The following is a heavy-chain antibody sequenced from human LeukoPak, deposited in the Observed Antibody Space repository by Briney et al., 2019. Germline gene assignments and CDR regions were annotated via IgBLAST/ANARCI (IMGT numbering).Heavy chain of an antibody. D-gene: IGHD1-26*01. V-gene: IGHV3-21*01. CDR2: ISSSSSYI. CDR3: ARASGSYHRIDY. CDR1: GFTFSSYS. Sequence: GGSLRLSCAASGFTFSSYSMNWVRQAPGKGLEWVSSISSSSSYIYYADSVKGRFTISRDNAKNSLYLQMNSLRAEDTAVYYCARASGSYHRIDYWGQGTLLTVSS. J-gene: IGHJ4*02.